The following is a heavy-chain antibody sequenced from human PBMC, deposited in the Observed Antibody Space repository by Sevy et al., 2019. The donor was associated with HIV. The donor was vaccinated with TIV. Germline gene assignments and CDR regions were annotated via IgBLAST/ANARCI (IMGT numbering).Heavy chain of an antibody. Sequence: ASVKVSCKASGGTFSSYAISWVRQAPGQGLEWMGGIIPIFGTANYAQKFQGRVTITADESTSTAYMELSSRRSEDTAVYYCARGAYCGGDCYTYGMDVWGQGTTVTVSS. D-gene: IGHD2-21*01. J-gene: IGHJ6*02. CDR3: ARGAYCGGDCYTYGMDV. V-gene: IGHV1-69*13. CDR2: IIPIFGTA. CDR1: GGTFSSYA.